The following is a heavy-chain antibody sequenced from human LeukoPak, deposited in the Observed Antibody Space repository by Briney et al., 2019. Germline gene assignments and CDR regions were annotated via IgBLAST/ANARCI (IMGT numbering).Heavy chain of an antibody. CDR2: IYYSGST. V-gene: IGHV4-59*08. Sequence: SETLSLTCTVSGGSINSYYWGWIRQPPGKGLEWIGYIYYSGSTNYNPSLKSRVTISVDTSKNQFSLKLSSVTAADTAVYYCARQVGLYYFDYWGQGTLVTVSS. CDR3: ARQVGLYYFDY. CDR1: GGSINSYY. D-gene: IGHD1-26*01. J-gene: IGHJ4*02.